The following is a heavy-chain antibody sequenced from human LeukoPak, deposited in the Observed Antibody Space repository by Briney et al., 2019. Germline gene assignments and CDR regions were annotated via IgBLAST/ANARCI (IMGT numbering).Heavy chain of an antibody. CDR2: IKQGGSEK. CDR3: ARDIKAYYDILTGYYNY. CDR1: GFTFSTYW. V-gene: IGHV3-7*03. Sequence: GGSLRLSCAAAGFTFSTYWMNWVRQAPGKGLEWVANIKQGGSEKYYVDSVKGRFTISRDNAKNSLYLQMNSLRAEDTAVYYCARDIKAYYDILTGYYNYWGQGTLVTVSS. J-gene: IGHJ4*02. D-gene: IGHD3-9*01.